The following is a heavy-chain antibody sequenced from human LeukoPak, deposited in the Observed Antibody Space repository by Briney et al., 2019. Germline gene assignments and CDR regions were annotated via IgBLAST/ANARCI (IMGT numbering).Heavy chain of an antibody. CDR2: ISDDGTT. D-gene: IGHD5-18*01. J-gene: IGHJ4*02. V-gene: IGHV4-34*01. CDR3: ARDQLWLDY. Sequence: PSETLSLTCAVYGGSFSGYFWSWIRQSPGKGLEWIGEISDDGTTNYNPSLKSRVILSVDKSKSHFSLQLNSLSAADTAVYYCARDQLWLDYWGQGTLVTVSS. CDR1: GGSFSGYF.